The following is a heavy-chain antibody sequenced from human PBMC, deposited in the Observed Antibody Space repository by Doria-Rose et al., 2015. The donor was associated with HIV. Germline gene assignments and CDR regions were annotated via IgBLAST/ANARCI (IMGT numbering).Heavy chain of an antibody. V-gene: IGHV2-26*01. Sequence: QITLKESGPVLVKPTETLTLTCTVSGVSLSSPGMGVSWIRQPPGKALEWLADIFSDDERSYKTSLKSRLTIFRGTSKSQVVLTMTDMDPVDTATYYCARIKSSRWYHKYYFDFWGQGTLVIVS. CDR1: GVSLSSPGMG. D-gene: IGHD6-13*01. CDR2: IFSDDER. J-gene: IGHJ4*02. CDR3: ARIKSSRWYHKYYFDF.